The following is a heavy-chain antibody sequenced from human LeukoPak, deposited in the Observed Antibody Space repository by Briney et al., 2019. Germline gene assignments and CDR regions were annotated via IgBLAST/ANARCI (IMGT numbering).Heavy chain of an antibody. CDR3: TTDRWGGWNLGAFDI. J-gene: IGHJ3*02. D-gene: IGHD1-1*01. CDR1: GFTFSNAW. CDR2: IKSKTDGGTT. V-gene: IGHV3-15*01. Sequence: GGSPRLSCAASGFTFSNAWMSWVRQAPGKGLEWVGRIKSKTDGGTTDYAAPMKGRFTISRDDSKNTLYLQMNSLKTEDTAVYYCTTDRWGGWNLGAFDIWGQGTMVTVSS.